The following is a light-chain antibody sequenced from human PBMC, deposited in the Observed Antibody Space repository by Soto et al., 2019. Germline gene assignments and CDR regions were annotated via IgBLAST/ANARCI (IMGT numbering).Light chain of an antibody. J-gene: IGKJ4*01. Sequence: IVMTQSPATLSVSPGEKATLSCRASQTVYNNLAWYQQKPGQAPRLLVYFASTRATGIPARFSGSGSGTEFSLTISSLQSEDFALYYCQQYTAWPLTFGGGTNVEPK. CDR1: QTVYNN. V-gene: IGKV3-15*01. CDR2: FAS. CDR3: QQYTAWPLT.